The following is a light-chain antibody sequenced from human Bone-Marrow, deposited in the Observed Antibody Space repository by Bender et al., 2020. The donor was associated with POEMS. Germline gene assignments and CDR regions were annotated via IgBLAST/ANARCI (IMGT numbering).Light chain of an antibody. J-gene: IGLJ3*02. CDR2: DVS. CDR3: SSWDDSLSGWV. Sequence: QPALTQPASLSGSPGQSITISCTGASSDIGDYNFVSWYQQHPGKAPKVMIYDVSKRPSGVPDRFSGSKSGTSASLAISDIQSEDEGDYYCSSWDDSLSGWVFGGGTKLTVL. V-gene: IGLV2-11*01. CDR1: SSDIGDYNF.